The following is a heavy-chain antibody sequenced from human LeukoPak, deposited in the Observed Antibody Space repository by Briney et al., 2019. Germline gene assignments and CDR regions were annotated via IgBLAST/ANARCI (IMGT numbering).Heavy chain of an antibody. V-gene: IGHV4-31*03. D-gene: IGHD3-10*01. J-gene: IGHJ4*02. Sequence: SETLSLTCTVSGGSISSGGYYWSWIRQHPGKGLEWIGYIYYSGSTYINPSLESRVTISVDTSKNQFSLNPRSVAAADTAIYYCARDRGGASLFDYWGQGTLVTVSS. CDR1: GGSISSGGYY. CDR3: ARDRGGASLFDY. CDR2: IYYSGST.